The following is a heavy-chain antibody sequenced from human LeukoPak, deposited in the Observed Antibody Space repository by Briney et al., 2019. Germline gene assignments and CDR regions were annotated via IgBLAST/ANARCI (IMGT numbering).Heavy chain of an antibody. CDR2: IIPIFGTA. CDR3: ARAYSSSSYMDV. J-gene: IGHJ6*03. D-gene: IGHD6-6*01. Sequence: SVKVSCKASGGTFSSYAISWVRQAPGQGLEWMGGIIPIFGTANYAQKFQGRVTITADKSTSTAYMELSSLRSEDTAVYYCARAYSSSSYMDVWGKGTTVTVSS. CDR1: GGTFSSYA. V-gene: IGHV1-69*06.